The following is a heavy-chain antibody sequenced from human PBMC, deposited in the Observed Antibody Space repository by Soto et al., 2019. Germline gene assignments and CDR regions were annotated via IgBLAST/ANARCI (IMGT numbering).Heavy chain of an antibody. D-gene: IGHD2-8*01. CDR2: IIPIFGTA. CDR1: GGTFSSYA. V-gene: IGHV1-69*01. J-gene: IGHJ4*02. Sequence: QVQLVQSGAEVKKPGSSVKVSRKASGGTFSSYAISWVRQAPGQGLEWMGGIIPIFGTANYAQKFQGRVTITADESTSTAYMELSSLRSEDTAVYYCARAKYCTNGVCLYYFDYWGQGTLVTVSS. CDR3: ARAKYCTNGVCLYYFDY.